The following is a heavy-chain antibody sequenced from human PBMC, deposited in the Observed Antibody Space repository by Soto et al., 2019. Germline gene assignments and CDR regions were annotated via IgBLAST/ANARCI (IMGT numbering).Heavy chain of an antibody. CDR2: IHHSANT. V-gene: IGHV4-4*02. CDR1: GASISSTSSGDW. CDR3: AKMVGATLVDY. J-gene: IGHJ4*02. Sequence: QVQLQESGPGLVKPSGTLSLTCSVSGASISSTSSGDWWSWVRQPPGKGLEWIGEIHHSANTNYNPSLQSRVTMSVDKSKNQFSLRLSSVTAADTAVYYCAKMVGATLVDYWGQGTLVTVSS. D-gene: IGHD1-26*01.